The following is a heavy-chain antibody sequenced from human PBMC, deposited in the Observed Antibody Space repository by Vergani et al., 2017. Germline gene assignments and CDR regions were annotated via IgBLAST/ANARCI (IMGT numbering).Heavy chain of an antibody. V-gene: IGHV1-2*02. D-gene: IGHD2-2*01. CDR1: GYTFTGYY. CDR2: INPNSGGT. CDR3: AVVVVPAAPHYYYYYMYV. J-gene: IGHJ6*03. Sequence: QVQLVQSGAEVKKPGASVKVSCKASGYTFTGYYMHWVRQAPGQGLEWMGWINPNSGGTNYAQKFQGRVTMTRDTSISTAYMELSSLRSEDTAVYYCAVVVVPAAPHYYYYYMYVWGKGTTVTVSS.